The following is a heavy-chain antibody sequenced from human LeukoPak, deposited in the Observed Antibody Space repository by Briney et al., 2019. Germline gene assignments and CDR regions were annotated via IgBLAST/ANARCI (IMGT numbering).Heavy chain of an antibody. J-gene: IGHJ4*02. CDR1: GFTFRNYG. D-gene: IGHD1-26*01. V-gene: IGHV3-30*18. Sequence: GGSLRLSCAASGFTFRNYGIHWVRQAPGKGLEWVAVISYDGGDKKYADSVEGRFAIFRDNSKNTVYLQMKSLRAEDTAVFYCAKDGKVEGASYYFDYWGQGALVTVSS. CDR2: ISYDGGDK. CDR3: AKDGKVEGASYYFDY.